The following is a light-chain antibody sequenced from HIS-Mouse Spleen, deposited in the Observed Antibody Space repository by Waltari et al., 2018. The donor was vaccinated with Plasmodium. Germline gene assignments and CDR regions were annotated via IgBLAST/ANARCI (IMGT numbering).Light chain of an antibody. CDR1: KLGDKY. J-gene: IGLJ2*01. CDR2: QDS. V-gene: IGLV3-1*01. Sequence: SYELTQPPSVSVSPGQTASITCSGDKLGDKYACWYQQKPGQSPVLVIYQDSNRPSGIPERFSGSNSGNPATLTIIGTQAMDEADYYCQAWDSSTVVFGGGTKLTVL. CDR3: QAWDSSTVV.